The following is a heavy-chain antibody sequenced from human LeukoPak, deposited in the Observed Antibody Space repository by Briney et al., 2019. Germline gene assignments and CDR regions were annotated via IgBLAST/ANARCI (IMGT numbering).Heavy chain of an antibody. CDR2: IRYDGSNK. CDR1: GFTFSSYG. D-gene: IGHD3-10*01. V-gene: IGHV3-30*02. CDR3: AKDSHLYYYGSGSYYAY. Sequence: GGSLRLSCAASGFTFSSYGMHWVRQAPGKGLEWVAFIRYDGSNKYYADSVKGRFTISRDNSKNTLYLQMNSLRAEDTAVYYCAKDSHLYYYGSGSYYAYWGQGTLVTVSS. J-gene: IGHJ4*02.